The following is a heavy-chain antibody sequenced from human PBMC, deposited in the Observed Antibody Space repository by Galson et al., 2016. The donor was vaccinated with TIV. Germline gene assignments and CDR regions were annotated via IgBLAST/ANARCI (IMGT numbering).Heavy chain of an antibody. J-gene: IGHJ4*02. CDR2: VSGSGSVR. V-gene: IGHV3-48*03. CDR3: ARYLRSSNFDY. CDR1: GFTFSSSE. Sequence: SLRLSCAASGFTFSSSEMIWVRQAPGKGLEWVSYVSGSGSVRYYADSVRGRFTISRDNAQNSLYLQMNSLRAEDTAVYYCARYLRSSNFDYWGQGTLVTVSS.